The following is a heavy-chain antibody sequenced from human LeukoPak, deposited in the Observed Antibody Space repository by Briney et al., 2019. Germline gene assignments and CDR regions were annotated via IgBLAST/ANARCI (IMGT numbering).Heavy chain of an antibody. V-gene: IGHV3-23*01. D-gene: IGHD3-22*01. CDR3: AREKGSSGYILGY. Sequence: GGSLRLSCAASGFTFRSYAMSWVRQAPGKGLEWVSAISGNGGGTYYADSVKGRFTISRDNSKNTLYLQMNSLRAEDTAVYYRAREKGSSGYILGYWGQGTLVTVSS. CDR2: ISGNGGGT. CDR1: GFTFRSYA. J-gene: IGHJ4*02.